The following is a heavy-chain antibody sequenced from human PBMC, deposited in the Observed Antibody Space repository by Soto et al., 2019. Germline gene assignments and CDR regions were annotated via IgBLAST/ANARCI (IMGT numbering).Heavy chain of an antibody. CDR1: GEALSRDP. D-gene: IGHD3-10*01. CDR3: ARDWQVTMVRGVITPGLYAFDI. CDR2: IIPIFGTA. J-gene: IGHJ3*02. Sequence: SLNVYCKGAGEALSRDPGSWVRKENEQGLEWMGGIIPIFGTANYAQKFQGRVTITADKSTSTAYMELSSLRSEDTAVYYCARDWQVTMVRGVITPGLYAFDILVQRTSVIGSS. V-gene: IGHV1-69*06.